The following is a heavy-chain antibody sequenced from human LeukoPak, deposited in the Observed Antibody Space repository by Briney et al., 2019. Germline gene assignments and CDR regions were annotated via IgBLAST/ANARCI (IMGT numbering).Heavy chain of an antibody. V-gene: IGHV4-4*02. CDR3: ATSTVINEYCFAY. Sequence: PSETLSLTCAVSGGSMSSTKWWSWVRQPPGKGLEWIGEIYHSGSTNHNPSLKSRITISVDRSKNQVSLNLSSVTAADTAVYYCATSTVINEYCFAYWAQGTLVTVSS. D-gene: IGHD4-17*01. CDR1: GGSMSSTKW. CDR2: IYHSGST. J-gene: IGHJ4*02.